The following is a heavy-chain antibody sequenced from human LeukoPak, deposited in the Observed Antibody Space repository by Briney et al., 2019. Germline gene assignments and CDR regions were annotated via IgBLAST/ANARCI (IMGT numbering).Heavy chain of an antibody. D-gene: IGHD2-8*01. CDR1: GGSISSYY. CDR3: ARDLAPYCTNGVCGFDP. CDR2: IYYSGST. Sequence: SETLSLTCTVSGGSISSYYWSWIRQPPRKGLEWIGYIYYSGSTNYNPSLKSRVTISVDTSKNQFSLKLSSVTAVDTAVYYCARDLAPYCTNGVCGFDPWGQGTLVTVSS. J-gene: IGHJ5*02. V-gene: IGHV4-59*01.